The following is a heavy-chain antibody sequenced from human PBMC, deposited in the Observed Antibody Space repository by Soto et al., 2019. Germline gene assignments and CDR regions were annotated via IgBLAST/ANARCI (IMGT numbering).Heavy chain of an antibody. V-gene: IGHV4-4*02. D-gene: IGHD6-13*01. CDR3: ARVSSSSWYRDWFDP. CDR2: IYHSGST. J-gene: IGHJ5*02. CDR1: GCSISSSNL. Sequence: ASETLSLTCAVSGCSISSSNLWSWVRQPPGKGLEGIGEIYHSGSTNYNPSLKSRFTTSVDKSKNQFSLKLSYVTAADTAVYYCARVSSSSWYRDWFDPWGQGTLVTVSS.